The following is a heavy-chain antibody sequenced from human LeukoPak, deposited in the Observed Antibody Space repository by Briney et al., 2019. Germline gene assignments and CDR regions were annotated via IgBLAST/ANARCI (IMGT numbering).Heavy chain of an antibody. Sequence: ASVKVSCKASGYTFTGYYMHWVRQSPGQGLEGMGWSNPNSGGTNYAQKFQGRVTMARDTSISTAYMELSRLRSDDTAVYYCARRYSSSSHVFGYWGQGTLVTVSS. D-gene: IGHD6-6*01. V-gene: IGHV1-2*02. J-gene: IGHJ4*02. CDR3: ARRYSSSSHVFGY. CDR2: SNPNSGGT. CDR1: GYTFTGYY.